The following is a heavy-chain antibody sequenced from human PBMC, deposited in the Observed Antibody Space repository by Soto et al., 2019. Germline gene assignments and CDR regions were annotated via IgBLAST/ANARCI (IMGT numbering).Heavy chain of an antibody. J-gene: IGHJ6*02. D-gene: IGHD3-3*01. CDR2: ISYDGSNK. CDR3: AKDGQYYDFWSGQGYYYGMDV. Sequence: LRLSCAASGFTFSSYGMHWVRQAPGKGLEWVAVISYDGSNKYYADSVKGRFTISRDNSKNTLYLQMNSLRAEDTAVYYCAKDGQYYDFWSGQGYYYGMDVWGQGTTVTVSS. V-gene: IGHV3-30*18. CDR1: GFTFSSYG.